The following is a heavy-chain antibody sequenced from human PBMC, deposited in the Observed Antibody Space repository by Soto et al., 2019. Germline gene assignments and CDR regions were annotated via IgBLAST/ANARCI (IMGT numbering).Heavy chain of an antibody. J-gene: IGHJ6*02. CDR1: GGSVSSGSYY. Sequence: PSETLSLTCTVSGGSVSSGSYYWSWIRQPPGKGLEWIGYTYYSGSTNYNPSLKSRVTLSVDTSKNQFSLKLSSVTAADTAVYYCARDRFRPGMDVWGQGTTVTVSS. V-gene: IGHV4-61*01. CDR2: TYYSGST. CDR3: ARDRFRPGMDV. D-gene: IGHD3-3*01.